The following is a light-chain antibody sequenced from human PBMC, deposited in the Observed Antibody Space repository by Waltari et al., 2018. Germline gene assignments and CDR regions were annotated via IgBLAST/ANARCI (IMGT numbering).Light chain of an antibody. CDR1: NIVSRS. CDR3: HVWDANTVM. V-gene: IGLV3-21*02. Sequence: SSVLTQAPSVSVAPGHTATVTCGGDNIVSRSVHWTQQKPGRAPVLVVYLDSARPSGIPARFSGSKSGNAATLTISRVEAGDEADYYCHVWDANTVMFGGGTKLTVL. J-gene: IGLJ3*02. CDR2: LDS.